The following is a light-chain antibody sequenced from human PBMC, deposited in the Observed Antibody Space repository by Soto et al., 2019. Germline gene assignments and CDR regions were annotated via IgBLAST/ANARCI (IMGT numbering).Light chain of an antibody. V-gene: IGKV1-12*01. CDR3: QQGDSFPLT. CDR2: TAS. Sequence: DIQMTQSPSSVSASVGDRVTITCRASQGVGTWLAWFQQKPGEAPRLLIYTASTLHSGVPSRFSCSGSGTDFTPTSTSLQPEDFATYYCQQGDSFPLTFGGGTKVEVK. J-gene: IGKJ4*01. CDR1: QGVGTW.